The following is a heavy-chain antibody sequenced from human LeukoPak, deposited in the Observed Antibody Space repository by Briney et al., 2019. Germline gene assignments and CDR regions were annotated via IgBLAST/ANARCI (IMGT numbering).Heavy chain of an antibody. Sequence: ASVKVSCKASGGTFSSYAISWVRQAPGQGLEWMGWINAGNGNTKYSQKFQGRVTITRDTSASTAYMELSSLRSEDTAVYYCARKLLVPRETFDPWGQGTLVTVSS. V-gene: IGHV1-3*01. J-gene: IGHJ5*02. CDR2: INAGNGNT. CDR1: GGTFSSYA. CDR3: ARKLLVPRETFDP. D-gene: IGHD2-2*01.